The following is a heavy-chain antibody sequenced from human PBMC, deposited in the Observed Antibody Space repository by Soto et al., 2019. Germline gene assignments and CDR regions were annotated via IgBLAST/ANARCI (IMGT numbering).Heavy chain of an antibody. V-gene: IGHV4-59*01. Sequence: SXTLCLTCTVSGGTMSSYYWSWIRQPPVKGLEWIGYIYYSGSTNYNPSLKSRVTISVDTSKNQFSLKLSSVTAADTAVYYCAREDYYGSGSYLDYWGQGTLVTVSS. CDR2: IYYSGST. CDR1: GGTMSSYY. D-gene: IGHD3-10*01. J-gene: IGHJ4*02. CDR3: AREDYYGSGSYLDY.